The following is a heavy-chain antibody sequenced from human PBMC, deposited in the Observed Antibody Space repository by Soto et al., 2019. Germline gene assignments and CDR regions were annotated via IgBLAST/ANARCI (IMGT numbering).Heavy chain of an antibody. CDR3: ARHQLLFYYYYMDV. J-gene: IGHJ6*03. V-gene: IGHV4-39*01. CDR1: GGSISSSSYY. D-gene: IGHD2-2*01. Sequence: SETLSLTCTVSGGSISSSSYYWGWIRQPPGKGLEWIGSIYYSGSTYYNPSLKSRVTISVDTSKNQFSLKLSSVTAADTAVYYCARHQLLFYYYYMDVWGTGTTVTVSS. CDR2: IYYSGST.